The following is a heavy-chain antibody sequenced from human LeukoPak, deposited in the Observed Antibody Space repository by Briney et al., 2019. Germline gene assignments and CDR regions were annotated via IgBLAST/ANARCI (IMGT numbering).Heavy chain of an antibody. D-gene: IGHD5-18*01. V-gene: IGHV3-53*01. Sequence: GGSLRLSCAASGFTVSSNYMSWVRQAPGKGLEWVSLTYYGGNTDYADSVKGRFTVSRDNSKNTLYLQMNSLRAEDTAVYYCARATANWGQGTLVTVSS. CDR3: ARATAN. J-gene: IGHJ4*02. CDR2: TYYGGNT. CDR1: GFTVSSNY.